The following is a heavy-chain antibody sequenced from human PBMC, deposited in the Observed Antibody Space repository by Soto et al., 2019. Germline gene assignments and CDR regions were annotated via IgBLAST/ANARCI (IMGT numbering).Heavy chain of an antibody. Sequence: GGSLRLSCAASGFTFSSYGMHWVRQAPGKGLEWVAVISYDGSNKYYADSVKGRFTISRDNSKNTLYLQMNSLRAEDTAVYYCAKDGDTAMVTKDYYYYGMDVWGQGTTVTVSS. CDR3: AKDGDTAMVTKDYYYYGMDV. D-gene: IGHD5-18*01. CDR2: ISYDGSNK. J-gene: IGHJ6*02. V-gene: IGHV3-30*18. CDR1: GFTFSSYG.